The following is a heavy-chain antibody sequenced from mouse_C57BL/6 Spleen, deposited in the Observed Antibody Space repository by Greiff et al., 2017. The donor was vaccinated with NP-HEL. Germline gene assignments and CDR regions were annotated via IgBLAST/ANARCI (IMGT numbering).Heavy chain of an antibody. J-gene: IGHJ4*01. D-gene: IGHD5-5*01. V-gene: IGHV1-81*01. CDR1: GYTFTSYG. CDR3: ARSTYDFYAMDY. Sequence: VKLMESGAELARPGASVKLSCKASGYTFTSYGISWVKQRTGQGLEWIGEIYPRSGNTYYNEKFKGKATLTADKSSSTAYMELRSLTSEDSAVYFCARSTYDFYAMDYWGQGTSVTVSS. CDR2: IYPRSGNT.